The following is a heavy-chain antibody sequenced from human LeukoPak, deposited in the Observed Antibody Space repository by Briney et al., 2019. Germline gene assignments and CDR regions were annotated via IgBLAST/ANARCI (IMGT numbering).Heavy chain of an antibody. V-gene: IGHV4-39*01. CDR1: GGSISSSSYY. Sequence: PSETLSLTCTVSGGSISSSSYYWGWIRQPPGKGLEWVGNIYYSGSTYYNPSLKSRVTISVDTSKNQFSPKLNSVTAADTAVYYCANLPEAHNIAEYFQHWGQGTLVTVSS. CDR3: ANLPEAHNIAEYFQH. D-gene: IGHD1-14*01. CDR2: IYYSGST. J-gene: IGHJ1*01.